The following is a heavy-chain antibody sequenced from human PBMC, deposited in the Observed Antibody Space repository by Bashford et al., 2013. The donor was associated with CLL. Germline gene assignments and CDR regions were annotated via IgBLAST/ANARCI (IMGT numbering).Heavy chain of an antibody. CDR2: YNHSGST. CDR3: ARGPMIVVVINPGEPYYYYYYGMDV. CDR1: GWVLQWLL. V-gene: IGHV4-34*01. D-gene: IGHD3-22*01. J-gene: IGHJ6*02. Sequence: SETLSLTCAVYGWVLQWLLLELDPPAPEGRGRGGGVRGKYNHSGSTNYNPSLKSRVTISVDTSKNQFSLKLSSVTAADTAVYYCARGPMIVVVINPGEPYYYYYYGMDVWGRRDRRHRLL.